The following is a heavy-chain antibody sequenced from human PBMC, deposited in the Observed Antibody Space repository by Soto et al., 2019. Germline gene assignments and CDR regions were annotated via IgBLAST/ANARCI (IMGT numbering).Heavy chain of an antibody. J-gene: IGHJ4*01. CDR2: INHSGST. CDR1: GGSFSGYY. D-gene: IGHD5-12*01. V-gene: IGHV4-34*01. Sequence: PSETLSLTCAVYGGSFSGYYWSWIRQPPGKGLEWIGEINHSGSTNYNPSLKSRVTISVDTSKNQFSLKLSSVTAADTAVYYCARGTRGYSGYEFWGQEPWSPSPQ. CDR3: ARGTRGYSGYEF.